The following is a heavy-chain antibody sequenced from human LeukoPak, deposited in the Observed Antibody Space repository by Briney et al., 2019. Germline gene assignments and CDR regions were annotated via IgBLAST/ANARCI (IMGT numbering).Heavy chain of an antibody. V-gene: IGHV3-66*01. CDR2: IYSGGST. CDR1: GFTVSTNY. D-gene: IGHD3-16*02. CDR3: ASYRYGRSFALDI. J-gene: IGHJ3*02. Sequence: GGSLRLSCGASGFTVSTNYMSWVRQAPGKGLEWVAIIYSGGSTYYAGSVKGRFTISRDNSKNTLSLQMNSLRAEDTAVYYCASYRYGRSFALDIWGQETMVTVSS.